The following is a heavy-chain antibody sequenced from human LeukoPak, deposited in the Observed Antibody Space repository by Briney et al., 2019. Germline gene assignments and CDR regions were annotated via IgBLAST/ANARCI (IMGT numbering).Heavy chain of an antibody. D-gene: IGHD4-23*01. CDR2: TYYRSKWYN. Sequence: SQTLSLTCAISAASFSSISAAWNWIMQSPSRGLEWLGRTYYRSKWYNDYAVSVKSRITINPDTSKNPFSLQLNSVTPEDTAVYYCARAMTTVVVGDAFDIWGQGTMVTVSS. CDR1: AASFSSISAA. V-gene: IGHV6-1*01. J-gene: IGHJ3*02. CDR3: ARAMTTVVVGDAFDI.